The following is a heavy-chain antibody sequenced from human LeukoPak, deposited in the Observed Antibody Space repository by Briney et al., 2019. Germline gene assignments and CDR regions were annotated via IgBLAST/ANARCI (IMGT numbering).Heavy chain of an antibody. CDR2: FSGSGGST. D-gene: IGHD1-26*01. CDR1: GFTFSSYA. J-gene: IGHJ4*02. CDR3: AKTGSSRFDY. V-gene: IGHV3-23*01. Sequence: HTGGSLRLSCAASGFTFSSYAMSWVRQAPGKGLEWVSAFSGSGGSTYYADSVKGRFTISRDNSKNTLFLQMNGLRAEDTAVYYCAKTGSSRFDYWGQGTLVTVSS.